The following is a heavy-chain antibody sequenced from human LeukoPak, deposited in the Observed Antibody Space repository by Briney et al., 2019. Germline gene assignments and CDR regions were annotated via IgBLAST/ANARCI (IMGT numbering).Heavy chain of an antibody. CDR2: IYYSGST. D-gene: IGHD6-13*01. CDR1: GGSISSYY. J-gene: IGHJ4*02. Sequence: SETLSLTCTVSGGSISSYYWSWIRQPPGKGLEWIGYIYYSGSTNYNPSLKSRVTISVDTSKNQFSLKLSSVTAADTAVYYCAKGGYSSSHDYWGQGTLVTVSS. CDR3: AKGGYSSSHDY. V-gene: IGHV4-59*12.